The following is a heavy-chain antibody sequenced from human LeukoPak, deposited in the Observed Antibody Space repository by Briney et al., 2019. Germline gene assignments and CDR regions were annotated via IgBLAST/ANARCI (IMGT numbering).Heavy chain of an antibody. CDR1: GFTFSDYY. V-gene: IGHV3-11*01. Sequence: GGSLRLSCAASGFTFSDYYMSWIRQAPGKGLEWVSYISNSGSTIYYADSVKGRSTISRDNAKNSLYLQMNSLRAEDTAVYCCASGYDRVGWVAFDIWGQGTMVTVSS. J-gene: IGHJ3*02. CDR3: ASGYDRVGWVAFDI. D-gene: IGHD3-22*01. CDR2: ISNSGSTI.